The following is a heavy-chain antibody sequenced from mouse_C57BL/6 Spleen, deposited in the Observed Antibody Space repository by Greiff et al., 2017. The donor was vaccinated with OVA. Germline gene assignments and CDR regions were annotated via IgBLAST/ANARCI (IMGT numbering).Heavy chain of an antibody. D-gene: IGHD1-1*01. CDR2: IYPGGGYT. CDR1: GYTFTNYW. Sequence: QVQLQQSGAELVRPGTSVKMSCKASGYTFTNYWIGWAKQRPGHGLEWIGDIYPGGGYTNYNEKFKGKATLTVDTSSSTAYMQLSSLTSEDSAVYYCARSDYYGSSRYFDVWGTGTTVTVSS. CDR3: ARSDYYGSSRYFDV. V-gene: IGHV1-63*01. J-gene: IGHJ1*03.